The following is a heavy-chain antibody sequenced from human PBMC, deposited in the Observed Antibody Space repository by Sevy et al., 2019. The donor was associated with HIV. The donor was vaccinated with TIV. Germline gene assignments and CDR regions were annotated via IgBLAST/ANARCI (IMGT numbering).Heavy chain of an antibody. CDR1: GFTFRTYA. J-gene: IGHJ4*02. D-gene: IGHD3-10*01. CDR2: MSGSGGDT. Sequence: GGSLRLSCAASGFTFRTYAMTWVRRAPGKGLEWVSVMSGSGGDTYYADSVKGRFTISRDNSNNTLYLQMNSLRAEDTAVYYCAKDRVSGTYYTGDFDYWGQGTLVTVSS. V-gene: IGHV3-23*01. CDR3: AKDRVSGTYYTGDFDY.